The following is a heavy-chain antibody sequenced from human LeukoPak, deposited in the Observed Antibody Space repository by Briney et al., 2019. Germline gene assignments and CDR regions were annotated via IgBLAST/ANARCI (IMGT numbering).Heavy chain of an antibody. J-gene: IGHJ4*02. Sequence: GGSLRLSCAASGFSFNNYGMHWVRQAPGKGLEWVAVISYDGTNKYYADSVKGRFTISRDNAKNSLYLQMNSLRAEDTAVYYCARESGHHYDILTGYPFWGQGTLVTVSS. CDR3: ARESGHHYDILTGYPF. V-gene: IGHV3-30*03. D-gene: IGHD3-9*01. CDR1: GFSFNNYG. CDR2: ISYDGTNK.